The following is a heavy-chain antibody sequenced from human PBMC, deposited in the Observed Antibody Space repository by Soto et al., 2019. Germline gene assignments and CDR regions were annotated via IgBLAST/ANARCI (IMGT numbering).Heavy chain of an antibody. V-gene: IGHV1-69*12. D-gene: IGHD5-12*01. J-gene: IGHJ6*02. Sequence: QVQLVQSGAEVKKPGSSVKVSCKASGGTFSSYAISWVRQAPGQGLEWMGGIIPIVGTANYAQKFQGRVTITADECTSPAYMEMSSLRSEDTAVYYCASSVAKYYYYGMDVWGQGTPVTVSS. CDR3: ASSVAKYYYYGMDV. CDR1: GGTFSSYA. CDR2: IIPIVGTA.